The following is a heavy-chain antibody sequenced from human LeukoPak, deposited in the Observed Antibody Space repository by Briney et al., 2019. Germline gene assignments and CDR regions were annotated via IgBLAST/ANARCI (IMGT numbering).Heavy chain of an antibody. CDR2: IYYSGST. CDR3: ARLSSSWYSDFDY. CDR1: GGSISSYY. J-gene: IGHJ4*02. D-gene: IGHD6-13*01. V-gene: IGHV4-59*08. Sequence: SETLSLTCTVSGGSISSYYWSWIWQPPGKGLEWIGYIYYSGSTNYNPSLKSRVTISVDTSKNQFSLKLSSVTAADTAVYYCARLSSSWYSDFDYWGQGTLVTVSS.